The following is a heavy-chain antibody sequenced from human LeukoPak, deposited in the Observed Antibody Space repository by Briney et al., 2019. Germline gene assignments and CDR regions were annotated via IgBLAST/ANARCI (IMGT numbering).Heavy chain of an antibody. CDR1: GFTFSSYS. V-gene: IGHV3-21*01. D-gene: IGHD6-19*01. J-gene: IGHJ4*02. Sequence: PGGSLRLSCAASGFTFSSYSMNWVRQAPGKGLGWVSSISSSSSYIYYADSVKGRFTISRDNAKNSLYLQMNSLRAEDTAVYYCARDQGLYSSGWEYYFDYWGQGTLVTVSS. CDR2: ISSSSSYI. CDR3: ARDQGLYSSGWEYYFDY.